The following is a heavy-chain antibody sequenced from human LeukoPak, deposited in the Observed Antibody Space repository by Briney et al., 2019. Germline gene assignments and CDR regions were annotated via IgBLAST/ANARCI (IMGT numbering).Heavy chain of an antibody. CDR1: GFTFSSYA. CDR2: ISGSGGDT. CDR3: AKLRSGGPAAGNY. V-gene: IGHV3-23*01. J-gene: IGHJ4*02. Sequence: GGSLRLSCAASGFTFSSYAMSWVRQAPGKGLEWVSVISGSGGDTAHADSVKGRFTISRDNSKNTLYLQMNSLRAEDTAVYFCAKLRSGGPAAGNYWGQGTLVTVSS. D-gene: IGHD6-13*01.